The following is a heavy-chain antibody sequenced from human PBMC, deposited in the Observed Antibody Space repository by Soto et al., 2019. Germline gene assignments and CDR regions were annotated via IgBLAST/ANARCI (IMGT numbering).Heavy chain of an antibody. CDR1: GGTFSSYA. J-gene: IGHJ5*02. Sequence: ASVKVSCKASGGTFSSYAISWVRQAPGQGLEWMGGIIPIFGTANYAQKFQGRVTITADKSTSTAYMELSSLRSEDTAVYYCARDTRTRYFEWLLGHNWFDTWGQGTLVTVSS. CDR3: ARDTRTRYFEWLLGHNWFDT. D-gene: IGHD3-9*01. V-gene: IGHV1-69*06. CDR2: IIPIFGTA.